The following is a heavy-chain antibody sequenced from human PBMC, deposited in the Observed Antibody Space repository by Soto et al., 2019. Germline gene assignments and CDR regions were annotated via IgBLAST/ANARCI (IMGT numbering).Heavy chain of an antibody. J-gene: IGHJ6*02. V-gene: IGHV6-1*01. CDR3: ARRSRFDFWSSVGGMDV. Sequence: PSQTLSLTCAISGDSVSSNSAAWNWIRQSPSRGLEWLGRTYYRSKWYNDYAVSVKSRITINPDTSKNQFSLQLNSVTPEDTAVYYCARRSRFDFWSSVGGMDVWGQGTTVTVSS. CDR2: TYYRSKWYN. D-gene: IGHD3-3*01. CDR1: GDSVSSNSAA.